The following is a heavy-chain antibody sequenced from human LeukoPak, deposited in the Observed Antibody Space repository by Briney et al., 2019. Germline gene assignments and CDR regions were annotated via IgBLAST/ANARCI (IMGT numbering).Heavy chain of an antibody. CDR2: INHSGST. CDR3: ARLEVRFNSSSTSCYTAGRWFDP. Sequence: PSETLSLTCAVYGGSFSGYYWSWIRQPPGKGLEWIGEINHSGSTNYDPSLKSRVTISVDTSKNQFSLKLSSVTAADTAVYYCARLEVRFNSSSTSCYTAGRWFDPWGQGTLVTVSS. J-gene: IGHJ5*02. V-gene: IGHV4-34*01. CDR1: GGSFSGYY. D-gene: IGHD2-2*02.